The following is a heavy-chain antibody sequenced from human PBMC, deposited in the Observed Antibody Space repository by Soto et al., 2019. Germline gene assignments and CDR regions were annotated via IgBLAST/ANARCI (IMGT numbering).Heavy chain of an antibody. V-gene: IGHV1-69*06. CDR2: IIPIFGTA. CDR3: ARSCSSTSCYTTSDYYYGMDV. CDR1: GGTFSSYA. Sequence: QVQLVQSGAEVKQPGSSVKVSCKASGGTFSSYAISWVRQAPGQGLEWMGGIIPIFGTANYAQKFQGRVTITADKSTSTAYMELSSLRSEDTAVYYCARSCSSTSCYTTSDYYYGMDVWGQGTTVTVSS. J-gene: IGHJ6*02. D-gene: IGHD2-2*02.